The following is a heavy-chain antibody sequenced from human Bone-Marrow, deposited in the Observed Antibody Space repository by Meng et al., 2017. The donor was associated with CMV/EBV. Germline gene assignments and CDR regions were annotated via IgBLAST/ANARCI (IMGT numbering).Heavy chain of an antibody. CDR3: ARHGRSSWYTFDANWFDP. CDR2: IYYSGST. D-gene: IGHD6-19*01. J-gene: IGHJ5*02. V-gene: IGHV4-39*01. Sequence: GSLRLSCTVSGGSISSSSYYWGWIRQPPGKGLEWIGSIYYSGSTYYNPSLKSRVTISVDTSKNQFSLKLSSVTAADTAVYYCARHGRSSWYTFDANWFDPWGQGTRVTVSS. CDR1: GGSISSSSYY.